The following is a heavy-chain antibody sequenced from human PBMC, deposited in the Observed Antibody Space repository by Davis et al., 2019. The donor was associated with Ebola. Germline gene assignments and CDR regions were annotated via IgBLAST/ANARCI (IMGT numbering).Heavy chain of an antibody. D-gene: IGHD5-18*01. CDR2: INPHNGNT. Sequence: ASVKVSCKASGYTFTSYGISWVRQAPGQGLEWMGWINPHNGNTNYAQNVQGRVTMTTDTSTSTAYMEVGSLRSDDTAVYYCARGRIQLWLSMGYWGQGTLVTVSS. V-gene: IGHV1-18*04. J-gene: IGHJ4*02. CDR1: GYTFTSYG. CDR3: ARGRIQLWLSMGY.